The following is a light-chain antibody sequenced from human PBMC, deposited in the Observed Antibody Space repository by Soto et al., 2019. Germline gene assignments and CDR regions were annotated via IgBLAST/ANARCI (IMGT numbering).Light chain of an antibody. Sequence: IVMTQSPVTLSVSQGERVALSCRASQSVGSFLAWYQQKPGQAPRLLIYEASTRATGIPARFSGSGSGTEFTLTISSLQSEDFAVYYCQQSKKWPLTFGQGTKLEIK. V-gene: IGKV3-15*01. J-gene: IGKJ2*01. CDR1: QSVGSF. CDR3: QQSKKWPLT. CDR2: EAS.